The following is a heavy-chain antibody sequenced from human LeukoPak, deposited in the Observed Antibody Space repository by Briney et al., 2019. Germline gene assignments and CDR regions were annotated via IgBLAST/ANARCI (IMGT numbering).Heavy chain of an antibody. D-gene: IGHD3-22*01. V-gene: IGHV4-4*07. CDR1: GGSISSYY. CDR3: ARANPLYDSCGYYFPDAYYFDY. J-gene: IGHJ4*02. Sequence: SETLSLTCTVSGGSISSYYWSWIRQPAGKGLEWIGRIYTSGSTNYNPSLKSRVTMSVDTSKSQFSLKLSSVTAADTAVYYCARANPLYDSCGYYFPDAYYFDYWGQGTLVTVSS. CDR2: IYTSGST.